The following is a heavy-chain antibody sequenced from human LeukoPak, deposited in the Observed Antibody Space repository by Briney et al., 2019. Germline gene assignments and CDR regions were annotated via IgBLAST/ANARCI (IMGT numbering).Heavy chain of an antibody. CDR2: INSNTGNP. Sequence: ASVKVSCKASGYTFTSYTMNWVRQAPGQGPEWMGWINSNTGNPTYAQGFTGRCVFSLDTSVRTAYLQISSLKADDTAVYYCARGHFTFGGVFVIPYFEYWGQGTLVTVSS. CDR1: GYTFTSYT. D-gene: IGHD3-16*02. V-gene: IGHV7-4-1*02. CDR3: ARGHFTFGGVFVIPYFEY. J-gene: IGHJ4*02.